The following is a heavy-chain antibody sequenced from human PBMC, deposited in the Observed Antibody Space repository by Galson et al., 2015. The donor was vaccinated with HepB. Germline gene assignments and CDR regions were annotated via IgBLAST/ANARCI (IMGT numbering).Heavy chain of an antibody. CDR2: IKSKTDGGTT. D-gene: IGHD3-3*01. CDR1: GFTFSNAW. CDR3: TTLDGIFGAGDY. J-gene: IGHJ4*02. Sequence: SLRLSCAASGFTFSNAWMSWVRQAPGKGLEWVGRIKSKTDGGTTDYAAPVKGRFTISRDDSKNTLYLQMNSLKTEDTAVYYCTTLDGIFGAGDYWGQGTLVTVSS. V-gene: IGHV3-15*01.